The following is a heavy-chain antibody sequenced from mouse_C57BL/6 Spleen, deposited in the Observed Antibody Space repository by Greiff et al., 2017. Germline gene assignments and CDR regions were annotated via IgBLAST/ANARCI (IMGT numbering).Heavy chain of an antibody. V-gene: IGHV1-59*01. J-gene: IGHJ1*03. D-gene: IGHD1-1*01. CDR1: GYTFTSYW. CDR2: IDPSDSYT. Sequence: VQLQQPGAELVRPGTSVKLSCKASGYTFTSYWMHWVKQRPGQGLEWIRVIDPSDSYTNYNQKFKGKATLTVDTSSSTAYMQLSSLTSEDSAVYYCARDYGSSYWYFDVWGTGTTVTVSS. CDR3: ARDYGSSYWYFDV.